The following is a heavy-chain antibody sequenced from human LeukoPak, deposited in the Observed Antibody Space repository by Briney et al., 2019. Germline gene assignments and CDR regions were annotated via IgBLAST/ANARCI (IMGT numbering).Heavy chain of an antibody. V-gene: IGHV3-72*01. J-gene: IGHJ4*02. Sequence: PGGSLRLTCVVSGFIFSDHIMDWVRQAPGKGLAWVGRIRNKANRYTTEYATSVRGRFIVSVEVSKNSVYLQMNSLKTEDTAVYYCTRSPLYVGPLDYWGQGILVTVSS. CDR1: GFIFSDHI. CDR2: IRNKANRYTT. CDR3: TRSPLYVGPLDY. D-gene: IGHD2/OR15-2a*01.